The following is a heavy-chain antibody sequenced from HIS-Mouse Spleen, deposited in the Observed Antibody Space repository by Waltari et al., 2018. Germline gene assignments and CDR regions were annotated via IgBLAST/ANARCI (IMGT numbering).Heavy chain of an antibody. Sequence: QVQLVESGGGVVQPGRSLRLPCAASGFAFSSYGMHRVRQAPGKGLEWVAVISYDGSNKYYADSVKGRFTISRDNSKNTLYLQMNSLRAEDTAVYYCEGVYGSGSYYFDYWGQGTLVTVSS. CDR2: ISYDGSNK. J-gene: IGHJ4*02. D-gene: IGHD3-10*01. CDR3: EGVYGSGSYYFDY. CDR1: GFAFSSYG. V-gene: IGHV3-30*03.